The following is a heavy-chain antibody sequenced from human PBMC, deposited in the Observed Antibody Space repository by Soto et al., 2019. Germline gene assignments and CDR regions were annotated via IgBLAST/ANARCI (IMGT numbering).Heavy chain of an antibody. CDR1: GYSFTSYW. D-gene: IGHD3-22*01. V-gene: IGHV5-51*01. Sequence: PGESLKISCNGSGYSFTSYWICWVRQMPWKGLEWMGIIYPGDSDTRYSPSFQGQVTISADKSISTAYLQWSSLKASDTAMYYCASPAHYYDSSGYPTDDAFDIWGQGTMVTVSS. J-gene: IGHJ3*02. CDR2: IYPGDSDT. CDR3: ASPAHYYDSSGYPTDDAFDI.